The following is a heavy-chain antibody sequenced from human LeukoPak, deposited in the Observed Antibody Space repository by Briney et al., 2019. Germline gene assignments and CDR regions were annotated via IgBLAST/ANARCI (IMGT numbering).Heavy chain of an antibody. D-gene: IGHD2-15*01. J-gene: IGHJ4*02. CDR3: ARASFWFDYSGYYFDY. CDR2: ITDSGSTK. V-gene: IGHV3-48*01. Sequence: GGSLRLSCAASGFTFTTYTMNWVRQAPGKGLEWISYITDSGSTKYYADSVKGRFSISRDNAKSSLYLQMNSLRAEDTAVYYCARASFWFDYSGYYFDYWGQGTLVTVSS. CDR1: GFTFTTYT.